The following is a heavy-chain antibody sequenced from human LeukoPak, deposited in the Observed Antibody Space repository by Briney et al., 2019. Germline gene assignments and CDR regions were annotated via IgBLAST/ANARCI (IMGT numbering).Heavy chain of an antibody. CDR3: AKEGPLWFGEVY. CDR1: GFTFSSYA. V-gene: IGHV3-30-3*01. CDR2: ISYDGSNE. J-gene: IGHJ4*02. D-gene: IGHD3-10*01. Sequence: GGSLRLSCAASGFTFSSYAMHWVRQAPGKGLEWVAVISYDGSNEYYADSVKGRFTISRDNSKNTLYLQMNSLRAEDTAVYYCAKEGPLWFGEVYWGQGTLVTVSS.